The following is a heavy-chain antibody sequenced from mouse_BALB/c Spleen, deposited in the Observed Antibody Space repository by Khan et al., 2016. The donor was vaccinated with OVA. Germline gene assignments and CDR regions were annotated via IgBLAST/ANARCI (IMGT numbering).Heavy chain of an antibody. CDR1: GYTFTNYG. V-gene: IGHV9-1*02. CDR3: ATSRGNSPFDY. D-gene: IGHD2-1*01. J-gene: IGHJ2*01. CDR2: INTYTGET. Sequence: QVQLVQSGPELKKPGATVKISCKASGYTFTNYGLNWVNQAPGKGLEWMGWINTYTGETIYTDDFKGQVAFSLETSASTAYLQINNLKTEDMATYYCATSRGNSPFDYWGQGSTLTVSA.